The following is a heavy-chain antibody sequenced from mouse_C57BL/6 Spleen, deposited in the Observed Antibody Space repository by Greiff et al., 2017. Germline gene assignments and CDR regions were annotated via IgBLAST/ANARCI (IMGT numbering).Heavy chain of an antibody. Sequence: EVKLVESGGGLVKPGGSLKLSCAASGFTFSSYTMSWVRQTPEKRLEWVATISGGGGNTYYPDSVKGRVTISRDHAKNTLYLQRSSRGSEDAALYYCARQREGDFDVWGTGTTVTVSS. CDR3: ARQREGDFDV. CDR1: GFTFSSYT. CDR2: ISGGGGNT. V-gene: IGHV5-9*01. J-gene: IGHJ1*03.